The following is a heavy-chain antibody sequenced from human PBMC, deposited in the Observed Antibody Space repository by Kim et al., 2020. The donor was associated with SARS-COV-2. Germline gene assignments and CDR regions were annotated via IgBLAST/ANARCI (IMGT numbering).Heavy chain of an antibody. V-gene: IGHV5-10-1*01. CDR2: TDPSDSYT. CDR1: GYSFTSYW. J-gene: IGHJ4*02. D-gene: IGHD6-19*01. CDR3: ARPDPGIAVAGTI. Sequence: GESLKISCKGSGYSFTSYWISWVRQMPGKGLEWMGRTDPSDSYTNYSPSFQGHVTISADKSISTAYLQWSSLKASDTAMYYCARPDPGIAVAGTIWGQGTLVTVSS.